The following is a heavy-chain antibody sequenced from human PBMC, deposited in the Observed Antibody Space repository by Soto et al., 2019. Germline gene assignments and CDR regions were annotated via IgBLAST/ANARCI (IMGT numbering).Heavy chain of an antibody. CDR2: IYPGDSDT. V-gene: IGHV5-51*01. Sequence: GSLKISCKGSGYSFTSYWMGWVRQMPGKGLEWMGIIYPGDSDTRYSPSFQGQVTISADKSISTAYLQWSSLKASDTAMYYCARTSAAGKYYYGIDVWGQGTTVTVPS. D-gene: IGHD6-13*01. CDR1: GYSFTSYW. CDR3: ARTSAAGKYYYGIDV. J-gene: IGHJ6*02.